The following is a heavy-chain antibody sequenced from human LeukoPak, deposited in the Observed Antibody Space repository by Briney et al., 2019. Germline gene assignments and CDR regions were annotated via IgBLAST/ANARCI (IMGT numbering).Heavy chain of an antibody. J-gene: IGHJ4*02. V-gene: IGHV3-23*01. CDR2: ISGSGGST. Sequence: PGGSLRLSCAASGFTFNNYGMSWVRQAQGKGLEWVSAISGSGGSTYYADSVKGRVTISRDNSKNTLYLQMNSLRAEDTAVYYCAKVSYSSSTSCYGLCENPFDYWGQGTLVTVSS. D-gene: IGHD2-2*01. CDR3: AKVSYSSSTSCYGLCENPFDY. CDR1: GFTFNNYG.